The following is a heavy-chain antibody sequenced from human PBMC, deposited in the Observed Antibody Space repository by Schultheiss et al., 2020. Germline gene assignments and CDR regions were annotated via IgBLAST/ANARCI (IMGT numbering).Heavy chain of an antibody. D-gene: IGHD2-15*01. Sequence: GGSLRLSCAASGFTFSSYWMSWVRQAPGKGLEWVAVIWYDGSNKYYADSVKGRFTISRDNSKNTLYLQMNSLRAEDTAVYYCARAGYCSGGSCYEAYGMDDWGQGTMVTVSS. CDR3: ARAGYCSGGSCYEAYGMDD. J-gene: IGHJ6*02. V-gene: IGHV3-33*08. CDR2: IWYDGSNK. CDR1: GFTFSSYW.